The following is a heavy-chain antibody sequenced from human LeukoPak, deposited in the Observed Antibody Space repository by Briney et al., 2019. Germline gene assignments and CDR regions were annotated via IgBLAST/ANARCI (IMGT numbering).Heavy chain of an antibody. CDR1: GYTFTGYY. CDR2: INPNTGDT. D-gene: IGHD6-19*01. Sequence: ASVKVSCKASGYTFTGYYMHWVRQAPGQGLEWMGWINPNTGDTKYAQKFQGRVTMTRDTSISTAYMELSRLRADDTAVFYCARGGSAWDNPFDYWGQGTLVTVSS. CDR3: ARGGSAWDNPFDY. V-gene: IGHV1-2*02. J-gene: IGHJ4*02.